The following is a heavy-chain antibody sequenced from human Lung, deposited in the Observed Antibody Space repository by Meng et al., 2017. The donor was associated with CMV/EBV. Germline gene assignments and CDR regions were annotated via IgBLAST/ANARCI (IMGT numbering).Heavy chain of an antibody. D-gene: IGHD6-13*01. CDR2: IYWDDDK. CDR3: ARSRGDTSSWYLVYFDY. J-gene: IGHJ4*02. Sequence: QITLKESGPTLVKPTXTLTLTXTFPGFSLSTSGVGVGWLRQAPGKALEWLALIYWDDDKRYSPSLKSRLTITKDTSKNQVVLTMTNMDPVDTGTYYCARSRGDTSSWYLVYFDYWGQGTLGNVSS. CDR1: GFSLSTSGVG. V-gene: IGHV2-5*02.